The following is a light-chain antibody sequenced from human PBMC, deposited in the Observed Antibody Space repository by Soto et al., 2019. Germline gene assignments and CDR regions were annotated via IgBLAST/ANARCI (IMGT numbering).Light chain of an antibody. Sequence: QSALTQPASVSGSPGQSIAISCTGTSSDVGGYNYVSWYQQHPGKAPQLMIYDVTTRPSEVSNRFSGSKSGNTAALTISGLKAGDEADYYCSSYTSDTTGVFGTGTKVTVL. CDR3: SSYTSDTTGV. CDR1: SSDVGGYNY. V-gene: IGLV2-14*03. J-gene: IGLJ1*01. CDR2: DVT.